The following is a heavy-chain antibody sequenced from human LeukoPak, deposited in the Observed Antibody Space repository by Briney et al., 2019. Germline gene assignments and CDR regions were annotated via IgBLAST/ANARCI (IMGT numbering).Heavy chain of an antibody. V-gene: IGHV4-39*01. Sequence: SETLSLTCTVSGGSISSSSYYWGWIRQPPGKGLEWIGSIYYSGSTYYNPSLKSRVTISVDTSKNQFSLRLSSVTAADTAVYYCARLDTYYYGSGYWGQGTLVTVSS. J-gene: IGHJ4*02. D-gene: IGHD3-10*01. CDR1: GGSISSSSYY. CDR3: ARLDTYYYGSGY. CDR2: IYYSGST.